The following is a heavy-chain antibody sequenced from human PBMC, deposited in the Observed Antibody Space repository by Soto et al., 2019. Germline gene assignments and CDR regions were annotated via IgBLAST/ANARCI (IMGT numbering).Heavy chain of an antibody. CDR3: ASIRPDIVVVPAASTGGMDV. CDR1: GGTFSGYY. Sequence: SETLSLTCAVYGGTFSGYYWSWIRQPPGKGLEWIGEINHSGSTNYNPSLKSRVTISVDTSKNQFSLKLSSVTAADTAVYYCASIRPDIVVVPAASTGGMDVWGQGTTVTVSS. CDR2: INHSGST. D-gene: IGHD2-2*01. V-gene: IGHV4-34*01. J-gene: IGHJ6*02.